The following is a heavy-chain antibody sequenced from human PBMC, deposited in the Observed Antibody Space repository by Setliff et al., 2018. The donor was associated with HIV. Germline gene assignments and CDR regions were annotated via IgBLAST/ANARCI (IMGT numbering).Heavy chain of an antibody. J-gene: IGHJ6*02. CDR1: GDSITSTTW. CDR3: ARESPRNYYYGMDV. CDR2: IYHSGST. Sequence: SETLSLTCSVSGDSITSTTWWTWVRQPPGKGLEWIGEIYHSGSTNYSPSLNSRVTISLDKSKNQFSLKLTSVNAADTAVYYCARESPRNYYYGMDVWGQGTTVTVSS. V-gene: IGHV4-4*02.